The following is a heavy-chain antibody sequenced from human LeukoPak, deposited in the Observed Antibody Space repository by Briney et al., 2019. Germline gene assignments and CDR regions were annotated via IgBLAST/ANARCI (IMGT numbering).Heavy chain of an antibody. D-gene: IGHD6-19*01. V-gene: IGHV3-53*05. J-gene: IGHJ4*02. CDR1: GFTVSSNY. CDR2: IYSGGST. CDR3: ARSDHSSGPLDY. Sequence: GGSLRLSCAASGFTVSSNYMSWVRQAPGKGLEWVSVIYSGGSTYYADSVKGRFTISRDNSKNTLYLQMNSLRAEDTAVYYCARSDHSSGPLDYWGQGTLVTVSS.